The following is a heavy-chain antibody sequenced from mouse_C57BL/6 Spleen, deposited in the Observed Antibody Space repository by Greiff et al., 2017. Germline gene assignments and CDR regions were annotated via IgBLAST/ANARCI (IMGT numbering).Heavy chain of an antibody. CDR2: INPSSGYT. CDR3: AEITTVVGRDY. J-gene: IGHJ2*01. D-gene: IGHD1-1*01. Sequence: LLESGAELAKPGASVKLSCKASGYTFTSYWMHWVKPRPGQGLEWIGYINPSSGYTKYNQKFKDKATLTADKSSSTAYMQLSCLTYEDSAVYYCAEITTVVGRDYWGQGTTLTVSS. V-gene: IGHV1-7*01. CDR1: GYTFTSYW.